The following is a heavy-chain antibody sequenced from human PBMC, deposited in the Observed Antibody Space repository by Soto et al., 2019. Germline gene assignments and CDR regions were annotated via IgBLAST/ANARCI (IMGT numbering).Heavy chain of an antibody. CDR3: ARGYGDYVSDY. CDR2: IYYSRST. Sequence: QVQLQESGPGLVKPSETLSLTCTVSGGSISSYYWSWIRQPPGKGLEWIGYIYYSRSTNYNPSLKSRVTISVDTSKNQFSLKLSSVTAADTAVYYCARGYGDYVSDYWGQGTLVTVSS. D-gene: IGHD4-17*01. V-gene: IGHV4-59*01. J-gene: IGHJ4*02. CDR1: GGSISSYY.